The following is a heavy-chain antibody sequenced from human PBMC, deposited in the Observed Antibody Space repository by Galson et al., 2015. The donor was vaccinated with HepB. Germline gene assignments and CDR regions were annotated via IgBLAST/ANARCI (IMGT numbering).Heavy chain of an antibody. CDR1: GFTFSSYR. J-gene: IGHJ4*02. CDR2: IAGDGRGT. CDR3: VRDPYSRSWSDY. V-gene: IGHV3-74*01. Sequence: SLRLSCAASGFTFSSYRMHWVRQAPGKGLVWVSRIAGDGRGTAYAGSVEGRFTISSDNAPNTLYLQLTSLRVEDTAVSYCVRDPYSRSWSDYWGQGALVTVSS. D-gene: IGHD6-13*01.